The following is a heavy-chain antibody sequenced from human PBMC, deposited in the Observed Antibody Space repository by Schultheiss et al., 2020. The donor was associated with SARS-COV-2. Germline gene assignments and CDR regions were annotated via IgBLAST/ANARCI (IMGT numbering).Heavy chain of an antibody. V-gene: IGHV4-34*01. CDR1: GGSFSGYY. J-gene: IGHJ4*02. Sequence: SETLSLICAVYGGSFSGYYWSWIRQPPGKGLEWIGEINHSGSTYYNPSLKSRVTISVDTSKNQFSLKLSSVTAADTAVYYCARDGITIFGVVIDYWGQGTLVTVSS. CDR2: INHSGST. D-gene: IGHD3-3*01. CDR3: ARDGITIFGVVIDY.